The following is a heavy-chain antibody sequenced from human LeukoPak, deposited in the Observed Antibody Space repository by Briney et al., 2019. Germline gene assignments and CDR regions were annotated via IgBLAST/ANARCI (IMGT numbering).Heavy chain of an antibody. CDR2: ISSRSTTI. CDR1: GFIFSSYA. Sequence: PGGSLRLSCAASGFIFSSYAMSWFRQAPGKGLEWVSYISSRSTTIYYGDSVKGRFTISRDNARNSLYLQMNSLRAEDTAVYYCARALGWINYGMDVWGQGTTVTVSS. J-gene: IGHJ6*02. V-gene: IGHV3-48*01. CDR3: ARALGWINYGMDV. D-gene: IGHD5-12*01.